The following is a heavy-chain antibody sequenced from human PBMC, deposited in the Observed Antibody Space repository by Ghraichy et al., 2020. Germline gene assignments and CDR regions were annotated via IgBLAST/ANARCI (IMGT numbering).Heavy chain of an antibody. CDR3: ARVTEASYAFDI. V-gene: IGHV4-59*01. CDR2: IYYSGST. Sequence: SETLSLTCTVSGGSISSYYWSWIRQPPGKGLEWIGYIYYSGSTNYNPSLKSRVTISVDTSKNQFSLKLSSVTAADTAVYYCARVTEASYAFDIWGQGTMVTVSS. J-gene: IGHJ3*02. CDR1: GGSISSYY. D-gene: IGHD2-21*02.